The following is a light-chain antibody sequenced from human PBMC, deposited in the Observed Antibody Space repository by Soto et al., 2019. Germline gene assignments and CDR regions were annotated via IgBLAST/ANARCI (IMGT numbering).Light chain of an antibody. Sequence: QSALTQPASVSGSPGQSITISCTGSSNDVGAFNYVSWYRHSPGEAPKVLIRGVSIRPSGVSIRFSASKSANTASLTISGLQAEDEALYYCSSYTTSNTWVFGGVTKLTVL. CDR3: SSYTTSNTWV. V-gene: IGLV2-14*03. CDR2: GVS. CDR1: SNDVGAFNY. J-gene: IGLJ3*02.